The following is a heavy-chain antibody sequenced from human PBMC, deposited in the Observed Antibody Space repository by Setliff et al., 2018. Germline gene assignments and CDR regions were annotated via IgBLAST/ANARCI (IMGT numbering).Heavy chain of an antibody. D-gene: IGHD5-18*01. CDR1: GFTFSSYA. CDR2: INWNGGST. CDR3: ARERDGYSATPHWAY. J-gene: IGHJ4*02. V-gene: IGHV3-20*04. Sequence: AGGSLRLSCAASGFTFSSYAMSWVRQAPGKGLEWVSGINWNGGSTGYADSVKGRFTISRDNAKNSLYLQMNSLRAEDTALYYCARERDGYSATPHWAYWGQGTLVTGSS.